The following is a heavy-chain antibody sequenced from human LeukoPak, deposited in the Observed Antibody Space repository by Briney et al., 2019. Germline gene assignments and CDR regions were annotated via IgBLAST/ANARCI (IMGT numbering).Heavy chain of an antibody. V-gene: IGHV3-30*19. D-gene: IGHD3-22*01. CDR1: GFTFSSYG. Sequence: QAGGSLRLSCAASGFTFSSYGMHWVRQAPGKGLEWVAVISYDGSNKYYADSVKGRFTISRDNSKNTLYLQMNSLRAEDTAVYYCASGYYYDSSGYYYPWPFDYWGQGTLVTVSS. CDR3: ASGYYYDSSGYYYPWPFDY. J-gene: IGHJ4*02. CDR2: ISYDGSNK.